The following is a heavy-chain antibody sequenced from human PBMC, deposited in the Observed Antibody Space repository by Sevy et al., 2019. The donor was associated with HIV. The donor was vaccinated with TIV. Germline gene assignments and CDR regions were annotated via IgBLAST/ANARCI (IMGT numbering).Heavy chain of an antibody. CDR3: ARDNSFQVDSSGPYYLDY. CDR2: INPSGGST. V-gene: IGHV1-46*01. Sequence: ASMKVSCKASGYTFTSYYMHWVRQAPGQGLEWMGIINPSGGSTSYAQKFQGRVTMTRDTSTSTVYMELSSLRSEDTAVYYCARDNSFQVDSSGPYYLDYWGQGTLVTVSS. D-gene: IGHD3-22*01. CDR1: GYTFTSYY. J-gene: IGHJ4*02.